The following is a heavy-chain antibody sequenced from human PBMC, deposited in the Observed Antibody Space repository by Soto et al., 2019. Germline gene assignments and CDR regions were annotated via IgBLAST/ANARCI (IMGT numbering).Heavy chain of an antibody. CDR2: ISPYSGKT. CDR1: GYIFVNYG. CDR3: AMVDNFVTPTPQDV. Sequence: QVQLVQSGDEVRKPGSSVKVSCKASGYIFVNYGIAWVRQAPGQGLEGMGWISPYSGKTHYASKVQGRLTMTTDTSTSTAYMDLGSLTSDDTAVYDCAMVDNFVTPTPQDVWGQGTTVTVSS. V-gene: IGHV1-18*01. J-gene: IGHJ6*02. D-gene: IGHD3-16*02.